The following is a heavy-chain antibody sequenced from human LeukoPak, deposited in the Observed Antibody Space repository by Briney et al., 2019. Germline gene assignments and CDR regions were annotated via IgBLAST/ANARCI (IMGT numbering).Heavy chain of an antibody. J-gene: IGHJ2*01. Sequence: SETLSLTCTVSGGSISSYYWSWIRQPPGKGLEWIGYIYYSGSTNYNPSLKSRVTISVDTSKNQFSLKLSSVTAADTAVYYCARGGHCSGGSCYEFDLWGRGTLVTVSS. D-gene: IGHD2-15*01. CDR1: GGSISSYY. V-gene: IGHV4-59*01. CDR2: IYYSGST. CDR3: ARGGHCSGGSCYEFDL.